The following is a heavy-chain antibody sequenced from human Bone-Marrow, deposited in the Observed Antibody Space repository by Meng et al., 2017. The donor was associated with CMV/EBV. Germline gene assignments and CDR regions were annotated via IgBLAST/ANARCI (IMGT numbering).Heavy chain of an antibody. V-gene: IGHV3-30-3*01. CDR3: ARDTGIAAATEGWG. CDR1: GFTFSSYA. CDR2: ISYDGSNK. Sequence: QGQLVGSGGGVVQPGRSLRLSCAASGFTFSSYAMHWVRQAPGKGLEWVAVISYDGSNKYYADSVKGRFTISRDNSKNTLYLQMNSLRAEDTAVYYCARDTGIAAATEGWGWGQGTLVTAPQ. D-gene: IGHD6-13*01. J-gene: IGHJ4*02.